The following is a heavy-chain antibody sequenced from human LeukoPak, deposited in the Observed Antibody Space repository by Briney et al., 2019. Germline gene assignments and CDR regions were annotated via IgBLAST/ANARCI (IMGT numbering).Heavy chain of an antibody. CDR3: AKDMAHRSRAWHFGLYHYYDRIPGDY. V-gene: IGHV3-43*01. Sequence: GGSLRLSCAASGFTFDDYTMHWVRQAPGKGLEWVSLISWDGGSTYYADSVKGRFTISRDNSKNSPYLQMNSLRTEDTALYYCAKDMAHRSRAWHFGLYHYYDRIPGDYWGQGTLVTVSS. D-gene: IGHD3-22*01. CDR1: GFTFDDYT. CDR2: ISWDGGST. J-gene: IGHJ4*02.